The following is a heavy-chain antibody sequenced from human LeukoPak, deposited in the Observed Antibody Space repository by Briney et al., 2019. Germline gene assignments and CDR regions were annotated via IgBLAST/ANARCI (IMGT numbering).Heavy chain of an antibody. CDR3: VRGSAFGDLDS. Sequence: PGGSLRLSCAASGFTFNNYAIHWVRQAPGKGLEYVSAISSNGGSTYYADSVKGRFTISRDNSKNTLHLQMSSLRAEDTAVYYCVRGSAFGDLDSWGQGTLVTVSS. CDR2: ISSNGGST. J-gene: IGHJ4*02. V-gene: IGHV3-64D*09. D-gene: IGHD3-10*01. CDR1: GFTFNNYA.